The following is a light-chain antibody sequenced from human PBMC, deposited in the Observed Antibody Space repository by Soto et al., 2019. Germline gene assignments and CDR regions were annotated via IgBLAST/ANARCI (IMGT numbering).Light chain of an antibody. CDR2: ATS. CDR3: QQRSSWPFT. Sequence: EIVLTQSPATLSLSPGERATLSCRASQNINSYLAWYQQKPGQAPRLLIYATSNRATGIPARFSGSGSGTDCTLSISSLEPEDFAVYYCQQRSSWPFTFGPGTKVDIK. J-gene: IGKJ3*01. V-gene: IGKV3-11*01. CDR1: QNINSY.